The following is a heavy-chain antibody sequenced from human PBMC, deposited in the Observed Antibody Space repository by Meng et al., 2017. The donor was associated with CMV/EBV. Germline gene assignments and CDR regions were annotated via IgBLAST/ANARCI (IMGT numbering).Heavy chain of an antibody. J-gene: IGHJ2*01. CDR2: INHSGTT. Sequence: SETLSLTCAVYSGSLSGYFWSWIRQPPGKGLEWIGEINHSGTTSYNPSLKSRVTISVDTSKNQFSLKLSSVTAADTAVYYCARGVTWNWYFDLWGRGTLVTVSS. CDR1: SGSLSGYF. V-gene: IGHV4-34*01. D-gene: IGHD2-21*02. CDR3: ARGVTWNWYFDL.